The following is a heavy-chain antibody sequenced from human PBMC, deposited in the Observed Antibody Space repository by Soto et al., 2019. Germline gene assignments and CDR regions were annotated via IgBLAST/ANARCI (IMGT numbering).Heavy chain of an antibody. V-gene: IGHV3-33*03. J-gene: IGHJ4*02. Sequence: QVQLVESGGGVVQPGRSMRLSCAASGFTFSSYGMHWVRQAPGKGLEWVAVIWYDGSNKHYADSVKGRFTSSRDKSKNTLYLQVNSLGAEDTAVYYCADEELSSGWNLQKNRPFDYWGQGTLVTVFS. D-gene: IGHD6-19*01. CDR2: IWYDGSNK. CDR3: ADEELSSGWNLQKNRPFDY. CDR1: GFTFSSYG.